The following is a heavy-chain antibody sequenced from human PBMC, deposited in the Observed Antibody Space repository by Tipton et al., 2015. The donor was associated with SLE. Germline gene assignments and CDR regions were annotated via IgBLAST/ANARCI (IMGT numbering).Heavy chain of an antibody. Sequence: TLSLTCAVYGGSFSGYYWGWIRQPPGKGLEWIGTIYYSGTTYYNPSLESRVTISVDTSKDQFSLNLGSVTAADTAVYYCASHDSSGYYFDYWGQGTLVTVSS. CDR2: IYYSGTT. D-gene: IGHD3-22*01. J-gene: IGHJ4*02. CDR1: GGSFSGYY. V-gene: IGHV4-34*01. CDR3: ASHDSSGYYFDY.